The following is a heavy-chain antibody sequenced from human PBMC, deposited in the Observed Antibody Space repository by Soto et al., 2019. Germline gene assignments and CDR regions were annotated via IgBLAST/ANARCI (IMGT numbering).Heavy chain of an antibody. D-gene: IGHD3-10*01. CDR3: ARDYYGSGSHSYYYYYGMDV. V-gene: IGHV5-51*01. CDR2: IYPGDSDT. J-gene: IGHJ6*02. Sequence: PGESLKISCMGSGYSFTSYWIGWVRQMPGKGLEWMGIIYPGDSDTRYSPSFQGQVTISADKSISTAYLQWSSLKASDTAMYYCARDYYGSGSHSYYYYYGMDVWGQGTTVTVTS. CDR1: GYSFTSYW.